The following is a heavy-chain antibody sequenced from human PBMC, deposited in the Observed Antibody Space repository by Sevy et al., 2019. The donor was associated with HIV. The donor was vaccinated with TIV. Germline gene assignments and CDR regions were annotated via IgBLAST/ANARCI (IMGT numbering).Heavy chain of an antibody. V-gene: IGHV3-30*18. J-gene: IGHJ4*02. D-gene: IGHD1-26*01. Sequence: GGSLRLSCAASGFIFSSYGMHWVRQAPGKGLEWVTIISYDGSSKYYADSVKGRFTISRDNSENILYLQMNSLRTDDTAVYYCVKGGVSWELLDYRGQGTLVTVSS. CDR1: GFIFSSYG. CDR3: VKGGVSWELLDY. CDR2: ISYDGSSK.